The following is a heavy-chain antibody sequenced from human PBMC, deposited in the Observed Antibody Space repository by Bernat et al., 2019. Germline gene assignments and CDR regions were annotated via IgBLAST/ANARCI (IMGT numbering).Heavy chain of an antibody. CDR2: IYYSGST. V-gene: IGHV4-30-4*01. J-gene: IGHJ4*02. CDR3: ARDWDYGSMAPGMFDD. Sequence: QVQLQESGPGLVKPSQTLSLTCTVSGGSISSGDYYWSWIRQPPGKGLEWIGYIYYSGSTYYNPSLKSRVTISVDTSKNQFSLKLSSVTAADTAVYYCARDWDYGSMAPGMFDDWGQGTLVTVSS. CDR1: GGSISSGDYY. D-gene: IGHD4/OR15-4a*01.